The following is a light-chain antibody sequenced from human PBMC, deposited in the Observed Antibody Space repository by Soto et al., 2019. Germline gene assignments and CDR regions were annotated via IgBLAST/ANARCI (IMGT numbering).Light chain of an antibody. CDR2: DAS. CDR3: QPYDDLAFP. V-gene: IGKV1-33*01. Sequence: DIQMTQSPSSLSASVGDRVTITCQADQGISKSLSWYQQKPGMAPKLLIYDASNLEIGVPSRVTGSGSGIDLARNISSLQPEDFERYCCQPYDDLAFPFGGGTKGDIK. CDR1: QGISKS. J-gene: IGKJ4*01.